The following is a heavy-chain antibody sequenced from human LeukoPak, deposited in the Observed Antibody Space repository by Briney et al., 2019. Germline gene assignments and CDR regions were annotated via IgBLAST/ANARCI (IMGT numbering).Heavy chain of an antibody. CDR3: ARDNAEGFCSGGTCYGDAFDL. CDR1: GYTFTGHY. CDR2: INPNSGGT. D-gene: IGHD2-15*01. J-gene: IGHJ3*01. V-gene: IGHV1-2*02. Sequence: GASVKVSCKASGYTFTGHYLHWARPAPGQRLEWMGWINPNSGGTNYAQKFQGRVTMTRDTPVTTSYMELSRLASDDTAVYYCARDNAEGFCSGGTCYGDAFDLWGQGTMITVSS.